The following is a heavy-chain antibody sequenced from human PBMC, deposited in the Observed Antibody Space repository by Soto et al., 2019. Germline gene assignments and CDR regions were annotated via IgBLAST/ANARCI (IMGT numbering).Heavy chain of an antibody. CDR3: ASIADLSTPRNIAVATQFDY. CDR2: IYHSGST. CDR1: SGSISSSNC. J-gene: IGHJ4*02. V-gene: IGHV4-4*02. D-gene: IGHD6-19*01. Sequence: SETLSLTCAVSSGSISSSNCWSWVRQPPGKGMEWIGEIYHSGSTNYNPSLKSRVTISVDKSKNQFSLKLSSVTAADTAVYYCASIADLSTPRNIAVATQFDYWGQRTLVTVSS.